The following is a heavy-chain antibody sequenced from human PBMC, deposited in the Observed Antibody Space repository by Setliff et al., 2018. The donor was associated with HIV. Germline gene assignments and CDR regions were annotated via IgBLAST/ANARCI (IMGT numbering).Heavy chain of an antibody. D-gene: IGHD3-3*01. V-gene: IGHV4-31*03. CDR3: GRVPFTTGFDY. CDR2: IYYTGST. Sequence: SETLSLTCTVSGGSISSGDYYWSWIRHHPGKGLEWIGYIYYTGSTYFNPSLKSRVTLSIDTSKNQFSLTRSSVTAADTAVFYCGRVPFTTGFDYWGQGILVTVSS. CDR1: GGSISSGDYY. J-gene: IGHJ4*02.